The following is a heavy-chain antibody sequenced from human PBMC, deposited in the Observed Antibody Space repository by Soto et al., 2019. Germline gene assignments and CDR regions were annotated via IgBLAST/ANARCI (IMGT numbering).Heavy chain of an antibody. J-gene: IGHJ4*02. CDR1: GFTFSSYW. CDR2: IKQDGSEK. CDR3: ARHGRSRSSSWFEY. D-gene: IGHD6-13*01. Sequence: GGSLRLSCAASGFTFSSYWMIWVRQAPGKGLEWVANIKQDGSEKYYVDSVKGRFTISRDNAKNSLYLQMNSLRAEDTAVYYCARHGRSRSSSWFEYWGQGTLVTVSS. V-gene: IGHV3-7*01.